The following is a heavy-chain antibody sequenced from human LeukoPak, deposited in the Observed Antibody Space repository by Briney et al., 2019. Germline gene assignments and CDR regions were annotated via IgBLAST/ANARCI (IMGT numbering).Heavy chain of an antibody. D-gene: IGHD6-19*01. CDR2: IYHSGST. CDR1: GGSFSGYY. Sequence: SETLSLTCAVYGGSFSGYYWSWIRQPPGKGLEWIGSIYHSGSTYYNPSLKSRVTISVDTSKNQFSLKLSSVTAADAAVYYCARDVSSGWYSWGQGTLVTVSS. V-gene: IGHV4-34*01. CDR3: ARDVSSGWYS. J-gene: IGHJ4*02.